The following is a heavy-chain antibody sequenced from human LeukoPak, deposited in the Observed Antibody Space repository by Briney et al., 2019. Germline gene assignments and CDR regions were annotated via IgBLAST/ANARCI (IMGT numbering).Heavy chain of an antibody. CDR1: GGTFSSYT. J-gene: IGHJ6*02. V-gene: IGHV1-69*02. Sequence: ASVKVSCKASGGTFSSYTISWVRQAPGQGLEWMGRIISILGIANYAQKFQGRVTITADKSTSTAYMELSSLRSEDTAVFYCARGHQPPYYGMDVWGQGTTVTVSS. CDR3: ARGHQPPYYGMDV. CDR2: IISILGIA.